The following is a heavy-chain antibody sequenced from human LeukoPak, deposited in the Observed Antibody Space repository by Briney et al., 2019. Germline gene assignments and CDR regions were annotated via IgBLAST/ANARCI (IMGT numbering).Heavy chain of an antibody. CDR3: AREYSSAFDY. Sequence: PSETLSLTCTVSGGSINSYYWSWIRQPPGKGLEWIGYIYYSGSTNYNPSLKSRVTISVDTSKNQFSLRLSSVTAADTAVYYCAREYSSAFDYWGQGTLVTVSS. CDR1: GGSINSYY. V-gene: IGHV4-59*01. J-gene: IGHJ4*02. CDR2: IYYSGST. D-gene: IGHD3-22*01.